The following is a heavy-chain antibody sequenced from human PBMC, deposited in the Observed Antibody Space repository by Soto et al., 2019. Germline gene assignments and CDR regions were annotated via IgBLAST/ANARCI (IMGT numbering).Heavy chain of an antibody. V-gene: IGHV3-9*01. D-gene: IGHD5-18*01. CDR2: ISWNSGSI. J-gene: IGHJ4*02. Sequence: EVQLVESGGGLVQPGRSLRLSCAASGFTFDDYAMHWVRQAPGNGLEWVSGISWNSGSIGYADSVKGRFTISRDNAKNSLYLQMNSLRAEDTALYYCAKDRTAMVTGVDYWGQGTLVTVSS. CDR1: GFTFDDYA. CDR3: AKDRTAMVTGVDY.